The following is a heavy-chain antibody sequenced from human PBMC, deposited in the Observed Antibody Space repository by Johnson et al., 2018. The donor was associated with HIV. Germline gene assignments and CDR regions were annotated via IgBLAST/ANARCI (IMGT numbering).Heavy chain of an antibody. V-gene: IGHV3-30-3*01. CDR2: ISYGGNNK. D-gene: IGHD6-13*01. Sequence: QVQLVESGGGVVQPGRSLRLSCAASAFTSSSYSMHWVRQAPGKGLEWVAVISYGGNNKYYADSVKGRFTISRDNSKNTLYLQMARLRAEDTAVYYCAKEGWAAAQEGWGAFDIWGQGTMVTVSS. CDR1: AFTSSSYS. J-gene: IGHJ3*02. CDR3: AKEGWAAAQEGWGAFDI.